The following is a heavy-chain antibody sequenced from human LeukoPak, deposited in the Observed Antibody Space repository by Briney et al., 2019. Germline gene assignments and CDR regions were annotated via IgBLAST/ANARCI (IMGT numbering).Heavy chain of an antibody. CDR3: AKEIAAAAPDAFDI. CDR1: GGTFSSYA. CDR2: ISGSGGST. V-gene: IGHV3-23*01. Sequence: ASVKVSCKASGGTFSSYAISWVRQAPGKGLEWVSAISGSGGSTYYADSVKGRFTISRDNSKNTLYLQMNSLRAEDTAVYYCAKEIAAAAPDAFDIWGQGTMVTVSS. J-gene: IGHJ3*02. D-gene: IGHD6-13*01.